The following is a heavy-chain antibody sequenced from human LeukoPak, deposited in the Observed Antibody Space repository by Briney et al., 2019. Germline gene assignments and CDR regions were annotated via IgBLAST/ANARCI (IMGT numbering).Heavy chain of an antibody. CDR1: GGSISSGGYY. J-gene: IGHJ6*03. Sequence: SQTLSLTCAVSGGSISSGGYYWTWIRQPPGKGLEWIGYIHYSGSTNYNPSLKSRVTISVDTSKNQFSLKLSSVTAADTAVYYCARASVTYYYYYYMDVWGKGTTVTVSS. CDR3: ARASVTYYYYYYMDV. D-gene: IGHD4-11*01. CDR2: IHYSGST. V-gene: IGHV4-61*08.